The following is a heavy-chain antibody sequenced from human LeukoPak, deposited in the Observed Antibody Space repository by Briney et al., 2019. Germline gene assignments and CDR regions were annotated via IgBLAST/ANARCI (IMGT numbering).Heavy chain of an antibody. CDR2: INHSGST. Sequence: NTSETLSLTCAVYGGSFSGYYWSWIRQPPGKGLEWIGEINHSGSTNYNPSLKSRVTISVDTSKNQFSLKLSSVTAADTAVYYCARGRGRRGCYDFWSGWDYWGQGTLVTVSS. CDR3: ARGRGRRGCYDFWSGWDY. CDR1: GGSFSGYY. D-gene: IGHD3-3*01. J-gene: IGHJ4*02. V-gene: IGHV4-34*01.